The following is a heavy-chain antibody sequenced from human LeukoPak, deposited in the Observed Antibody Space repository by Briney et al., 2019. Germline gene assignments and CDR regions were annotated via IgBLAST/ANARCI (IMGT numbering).Heavy chain of an antibody. J-gene: IGHJ4*02. D-gene: IGHD2-21*02. CDR2: IIPILVIA. CDR3: TTYCGGDCYSFFDY. Sequence: GASVKVSCKASGGTFSSYTISWVRQAPGQGLEWMGRIIPILVIANYAQKFQGRVTITADKSTSTAYMELSSLRSEDTAVYYCTTYCGGDCYSFFDYWGQGTLVTVSS. V-gene: IGHV1-69*02. CDR1: GGTFSSYT.